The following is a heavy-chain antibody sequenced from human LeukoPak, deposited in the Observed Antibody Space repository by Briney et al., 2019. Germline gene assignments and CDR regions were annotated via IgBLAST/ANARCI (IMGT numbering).Heavy chain of an antibody. CDR3: ARPGAGYTYGLSVY. CDR1: GFTLRTYG. J-gene: IGHJ4*02. D-gene: IGHD5-18*01. V-gene: IGHV3-30*19. Sequence: GGSLRLSCAGSGFTLRTYGMHWVRQAPGKGLEWVAYIQYDGSNKQYADSVKGRFTISRDNSKNTLYLQMNSLRAEDTALYYCARPGAGYTYGLSVYWGQGTLVTVSS. CDR2: IQYDGSNK.